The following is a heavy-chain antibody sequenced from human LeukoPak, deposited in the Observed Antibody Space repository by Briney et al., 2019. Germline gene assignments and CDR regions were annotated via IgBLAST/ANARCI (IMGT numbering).Heavy chain of an antibody. D-gene: IGHD3-9*01. V-gene: IGHV3-23*01. Sequence: GGSLRLSCAASGFTFSKYAMTWVRQAPGKGLEWVSAISSSTLKIYYADSVKGRFTISRDNSKNTLYVQMNTLRAEDTAVYYCAKGARPLRYFDWLLPYFDDWGQGTLVTVSS. CDR2: ISSSTLKI. CDR1: GFTFSKYA. CDR3: AKGARPLRYFDWLLPYFDD. J-gene: IGHJ4*02.